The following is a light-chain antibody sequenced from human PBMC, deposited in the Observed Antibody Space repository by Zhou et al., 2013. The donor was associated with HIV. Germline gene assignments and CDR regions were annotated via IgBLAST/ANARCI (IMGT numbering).Light chain of an antibody. CDR3: QQYDNWPPLT. Sequence: EIVLTQSPDTLSLSPKERATLSCRASQSVSSHLAWYQQKPGQAPRLLIYGASTRATGIPARFIGSGSGTEFTLTISSMLSEDFAVYYCQQYDNWPPLTFGGGTKVEIK. V-gene: IGKV3-15*01. J-gene: IGKJ4*01. CDR2: GAS. CDR1: QSVSSH.